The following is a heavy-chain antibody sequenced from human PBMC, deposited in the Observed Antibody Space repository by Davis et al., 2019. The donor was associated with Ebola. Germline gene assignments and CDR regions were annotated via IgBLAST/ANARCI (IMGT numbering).Heavy chain of an antibody. D-gene: IGHD2-15*01. CDR3: ASLYCSRGTCHFDS. CDR2: MSYDGRNK. J-gene: IGHJ5*01. CDR1: GFTFSIYA. V-gene: IGHV3-30*14. Sequence: PGGSLRLSCAASGFTFSIYALHWVRQAPGKGLEWVAVMSYDGRNKHYADSVKGRFTISRDNSKNTVFLQMNSLRAGDTAVYFCASLYCSRGTCHFDSWGQGVLVTVSS.